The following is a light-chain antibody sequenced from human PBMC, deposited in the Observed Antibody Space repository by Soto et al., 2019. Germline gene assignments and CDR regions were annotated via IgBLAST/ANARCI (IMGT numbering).Light chain of an antibody. CDR3: MIWHSSAYV. CDR1: SGINVGTYR. V-gene: IGLV5-45*02. CDR2: YKSDSDK. J-gene: IGLJ1*01. Sequence: QLVLTQPSSLSASPGASASLTCTLRSGINVGTYRIYWYQQKPGSPPQYLLRYKSDSDKQQGSGVPSRFSGSKDASANAGIFLISGLQSEDEADYYCMIWHSSAYVFGTGTKLTVL.